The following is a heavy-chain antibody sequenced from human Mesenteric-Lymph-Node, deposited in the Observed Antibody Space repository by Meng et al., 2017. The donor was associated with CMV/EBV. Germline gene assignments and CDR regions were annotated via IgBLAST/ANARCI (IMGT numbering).Heavy chain of an antibody. Sequence: GESLKISCAASGFTFSSYSMDWVRQAPGKGLEWVSYISSNSGNKYYADSVKGRFTISRDNAKNSLYLQMNSLRAEDTAVYYCARDMVVPFDYWGQGTLVTVSS. J-gene: IGHJ4*02. CDR2: ISSNSGNK. V-gene: IGHV3-48*04. CDR1: GFTFSSYS. D-gene: IGHD2-15*01. CDR3: ARDMVVPFDY.